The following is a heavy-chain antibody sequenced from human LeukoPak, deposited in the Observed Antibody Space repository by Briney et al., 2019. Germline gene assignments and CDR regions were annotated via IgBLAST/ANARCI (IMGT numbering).Heavy chain of an antibody. CDR3: ARESEMASRRPKNWFDP. D-gene: IGHD5-24*01. CDR1: GYTFTSYY. V-gene: IGHV1-46*01. CDR2: INPSGGST. Sequence: PKASVKVSCKASGYTFTSYYMHWVRQAPGQGLEWMGIINPSGGSTSYAQKFQGRVTMTRDTSASTVYMELSSLRSEDTAVYYCARESEMASRRPKNWFDPWGQGTLVTVSS. J-gene: IGHJ5*02.